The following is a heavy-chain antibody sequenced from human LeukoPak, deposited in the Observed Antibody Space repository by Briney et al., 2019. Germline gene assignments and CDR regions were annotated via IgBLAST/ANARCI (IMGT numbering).Heavy chain of an antibody. Sequence: SETLSLTCTVSGGSISSSSYYWGWIRQPPGKGLEWIGSIYYSGSTYYNPSLKSRVTISVDTSKNQFSLKLSSVTAADTAVYYCARSLAAGSMYNWFDPWGQGTLVTVSS. V-gene: IGHV4-39*07. CDR1: GGSISSSSYY. CDR2: IYYSGST. CDR3: ARSLAAGSMYNWFDP. D-gene: IGHD6-13*01. J-gene: IGHJ5*02.